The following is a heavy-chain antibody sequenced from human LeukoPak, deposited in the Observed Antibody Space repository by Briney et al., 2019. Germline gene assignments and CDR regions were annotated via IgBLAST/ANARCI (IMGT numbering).Heavy chain of an antibody. J-gene: IGHJ3*02. CDR2: INAGNGNT. V-gene: IGHV1-3*01. CDR1: GYTFTSYA. Sequence: ASVKVSCKASGYTFTSYAMHWVRQAPGQRLGWMGWINAGNGNTKYSQKFQGRVTITRDTSASTAYMELSSLRSEDTAVYYCARDHCSGGSCYDDAFDIWGQGTMVTVSS. D-gene: IGHD2-15*01. CDR3: ARDHCSGGSCYDDAFDI.